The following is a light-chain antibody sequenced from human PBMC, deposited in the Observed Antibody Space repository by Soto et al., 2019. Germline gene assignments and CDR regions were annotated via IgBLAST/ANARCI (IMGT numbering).Light chain of an antibody. Sequence: EIVLTQSPGTLSLSLGERATLSCRASQSVSSKLAWYQQKPGQAPRVLIYGASSRATGIPDRFGGSGSGTDFTLTISRLEPEDFAVYYCQQYGGSPRTFGQGTKPEI. CDR3: QQYGGSPRT. CDR2: GAS. J-gene: IGKJ2*01. V-gene: IGKV3-20*01. CDR1: QSVSSK.